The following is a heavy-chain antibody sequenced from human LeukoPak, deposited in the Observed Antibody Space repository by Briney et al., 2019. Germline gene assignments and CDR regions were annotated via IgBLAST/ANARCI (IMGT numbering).Heavy chain of an antibody. Sequence: QTGGSLRLSCAASGFTFDDYAMHWVRQAPGKGLEWVSGISWNSGSIGYADSVKGRFTISRDNAKNSLYLQMNSLRAEDTAVYYCARDHSSSWYEVYWGQGTLVTVSS. CDR2: ISWNSGSI. D-gene: IGHD6-13*01. J-gene: IGHJ4*02. V-gene: IGHV3-9*01. CDR3: ARDHSSSWYEVY. CDR1: GFTFDDYA.